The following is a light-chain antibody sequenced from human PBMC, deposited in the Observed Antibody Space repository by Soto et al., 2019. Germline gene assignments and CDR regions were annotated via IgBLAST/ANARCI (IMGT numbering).Light chain of an antibody. J-gene: IGLJ3*02. CDR2: RVI. CDR1: SSDIGGYKY. V-gene: IGLV2-14*01. Sequence: QSALTQPASVSGSLGQSITISCTGTSSDIGGYKYVSWYQQHPGKAPKLIIYRVINRPSGISDRFSGSKSGNSASLSISGLQPEDEARYFCGSYTSATTWVFGGGTKVTVL. CDR3: GSYTSATTWV.